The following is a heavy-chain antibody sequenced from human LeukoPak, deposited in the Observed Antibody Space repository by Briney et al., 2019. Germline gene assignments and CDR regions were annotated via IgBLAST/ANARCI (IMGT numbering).Heavy chain of an antibody. J-gene: IGHJ4*02. D-gene: IGHD4-17*01. Sequence: GGSLRLSCAASGFTVSSNYMSWVRQAPGKGLEWVSVIYSGGSIYYADSVKGRFTISRDNSKNTLYLQMNSLRAEDTAVYYCARDQWGGDYGLGYWGQGTLVTVSS. CDR2: IYSGGSI. CDR1: GFTVSSNY. CDR3: ARDQWGGDYGLGY. V-gene: IGHV3-53*01.